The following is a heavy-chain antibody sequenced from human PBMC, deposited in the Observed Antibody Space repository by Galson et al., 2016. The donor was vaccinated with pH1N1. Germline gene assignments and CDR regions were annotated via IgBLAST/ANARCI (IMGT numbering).Heavy chain of an antibody. CDR1: GFSLRSNGVG. CDR3: AHSVGTRVFGVVTNFNWFDP. V-gene: IGHV2-5*01. Sequence: PALVKPTQTLTLTCTLSGFSLRSNGVGVGWIRQPPGKALEWLVIYWTDDKRYSPSLKSRLTITKDTSKNQVVLTMTNMDPVDTATYYCAHSVGTRVFGVVTNFNWFDPWGQGTLVTVSS. J-gene: IGHJ5*02. CDR2: IYWTDDK. D-gene: IGHD3-3*01.